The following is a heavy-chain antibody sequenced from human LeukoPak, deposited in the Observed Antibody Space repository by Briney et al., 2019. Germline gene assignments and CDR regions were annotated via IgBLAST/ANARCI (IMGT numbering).Heavy chain of an antibody. Sequence: SQTLSLTCTVSVDSISSGNYFSAWIRQSAGKGLEWIGRIHSDGLANYNPSLRSRVTISVDTSNNQFSLKVKSVTAADTATYYCARDRQLGWFGPWGQGILVTVSS. CDR1: VDSISSGNYF. J-gene: IGHJ5*02. V-gene: IGHV4-61*02. CDR2: IHSDGLA. CDR3: ARDRQLGWFGP. D-gene: IGHD3-16*01.